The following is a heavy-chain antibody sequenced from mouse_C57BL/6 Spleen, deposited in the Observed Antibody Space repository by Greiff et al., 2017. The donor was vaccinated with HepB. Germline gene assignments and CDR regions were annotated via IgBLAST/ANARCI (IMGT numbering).Heavy chain of an antibody. CDR1: GFTFSDYG. CDR3: ARPLYYYGSSYDYAMDY. Sequence: EVHLVESGGGLVKPGGSLKLSCAASGFTFSDYGMHWVRQAPEKGLEWVAYISSGSSTIYYADTVKGRFTISRDTAKNTLFLQMTSLRSEDTAMYYCARPLYYYGSSYDYAMDYWGQGTSVTVSS. V-gene: IGHV5-17*01. D-gene: IGHD1-1*01. CDR2: ISSGSSTI. J-gene: IGHJ4*01.